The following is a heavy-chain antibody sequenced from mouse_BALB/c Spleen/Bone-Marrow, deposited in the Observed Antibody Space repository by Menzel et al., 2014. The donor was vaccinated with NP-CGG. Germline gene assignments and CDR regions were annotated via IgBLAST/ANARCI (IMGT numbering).Heavy chain of an antibody. Sequence: QVQLKESGAELAKPGASVKTSCKASGYTFTSYWMHWVKQRPGQGLEWIGYINPSTGYTEYNQKFKDKATLTANKSSSTAYMQLSSLTSEDSAVYYCARGNYEAMDYWGQGTSVTVSS. CDR2: INPSTGYT. CDR1: GYTFTSYW. V-gene: IGHV1-7*01. J-gene: IGHJ4*01. D-gene: IGHD2-1*01. CDR3: ARGNYEAMDY.